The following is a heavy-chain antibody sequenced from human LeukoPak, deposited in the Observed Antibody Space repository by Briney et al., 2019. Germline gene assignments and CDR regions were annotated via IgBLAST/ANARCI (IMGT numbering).Heavy chain of an antibody. Sequence: SETLSLTCAAYGGTFSGYYWSWIRQPPGKGLEWIGEINHSGSTKYNPSLKSRVTISVDTSKNQFSLKLTSVTAADTAVYYCARLLHYDVCSDDINRYWGRGNLVTVSS. J-gene: IGHJ4*02. CDR1: GGTFSGYY. CDR2: INHSGST. V-gene: IGHV4-34*01. D-gene: IGHD3-3*01. CDR3: ARLLHYDVCSDDINRY.